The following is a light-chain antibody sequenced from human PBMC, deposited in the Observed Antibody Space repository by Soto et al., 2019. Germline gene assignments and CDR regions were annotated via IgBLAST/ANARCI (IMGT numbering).Light chain of an antibody. Sequence: EIVLTQSPATLSLSPGERATLSCRASQSVSSYLACYQQKPGQAPRLLIYDASNRATGIPARFSGSGSGTDFTLTISSLEPEDFAVYYCQQRSSWFTFGQGTKLEIK. CDR3: QQRSSWFT. CDR2: DAS. J-gene: IGKJ2*01. V-gene: IGKV3-11*01. CDR1: QSVSSY.